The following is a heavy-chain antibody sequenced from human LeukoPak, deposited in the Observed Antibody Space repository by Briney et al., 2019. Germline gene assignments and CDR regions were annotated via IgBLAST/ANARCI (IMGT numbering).Heavy chain of an antibody. D-gene: IGHD6-13*01. J-gene: IGHJ4*02. V-gene: IGHV3-23*01. CDR1: GFTFSSYA. CDR3: ANQGPGYRSSWYFDY. Sequence: GGSLRLSCAASGFTFSSYAMSWVRQAPGKGLEWVSAISGSGGSTYYADSVKGRFTISKDNSKNTLYLQMNSLRAEDTAVYYCANQGPGYRSSWYFDYWGQGTLVTVSS. CDR2: ISGSGGST.